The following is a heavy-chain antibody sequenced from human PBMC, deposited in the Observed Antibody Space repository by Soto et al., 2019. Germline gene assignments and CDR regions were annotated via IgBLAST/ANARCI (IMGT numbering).Heavy chain of an antibody. CDR2: IYPGDSDT. CDR1: GYSFTSYW. V-gene: IGHV5-51*01. J-gene: IGHJ6*02. D-gene: IGHD2-2*01. Sequence: GESLKISCKGPGYSFTSYWIGWVRQMPGKGLEWMGIIYPGDSDTRYSPSFQGQVTISADKSISTAYLQWSSLKASDTAMYYCARSIVVVPAALYRHLGENGMDVWGQGTTVTVSS. CDR3: ARSIVVVPAALYRHLGENGMDV.